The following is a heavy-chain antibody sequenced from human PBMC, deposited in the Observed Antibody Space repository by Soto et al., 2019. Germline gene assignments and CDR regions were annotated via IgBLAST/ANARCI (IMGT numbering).Heavy chain of an antibody. Sequence: SVKVSCKASGGTFSSYAISWVRPAPGQGLEWMGGIIPIFGTANYAQKFQGRVTITADESTSTAYMELSSLRSEDTAVYYCARRNTTGPYYYYGMDVWGQGTTVTVSS. CDR1: GGTFSSYA. V-gene: IGHV1-69*13. CDR3: ARRNTTGPYYYYGMDV. J-gene: IGHJ6*02. CDR2: IIPIFGTA. D-gene: IGHD4-17*01.